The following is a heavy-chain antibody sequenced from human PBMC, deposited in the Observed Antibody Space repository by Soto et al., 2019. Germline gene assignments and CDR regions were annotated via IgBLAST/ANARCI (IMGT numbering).Heavy chain of an antibody. CDR2: IYYSGST. Sequence: SETLSLTCTVSGGSISSYYWSWIRQPPGKGLEWIGYIYYSGSTNYNPSLKSRVTISVDTSKNQFSLKLSSVTAADTAVYYCARLIVGYSYGLEYYFDYWGQGTLVTVPQ. D-gene: IGHD5-18*01. CDR1: GGSISSYY. CDR3: ARLIVGYSYGLEYYFDY. V-gene: IGHV4-59*08. J-gene: IGHJ4*02.